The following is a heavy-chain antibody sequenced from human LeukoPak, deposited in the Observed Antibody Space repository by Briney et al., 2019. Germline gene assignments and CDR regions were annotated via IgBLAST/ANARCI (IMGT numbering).Heavy chain of an antibody. J-gene: IGHJ6*02. Sequence: GGSLRLSCAASGFTFSSYAMSWVRQAPGKGLEWVSSISTTSSNKYYADSVKGRFTISRDNAKNPLYLQMNSLRVEDAAVYYCASYSIPGAYVWGQGTTVTVSS. V-gene: IGHV3-21*01. CDR1: GFTFSSYA. D-gene: IGHD4-11*01. CDR3: ASYSIPGAYV. CDR2: ISTTSSNK.